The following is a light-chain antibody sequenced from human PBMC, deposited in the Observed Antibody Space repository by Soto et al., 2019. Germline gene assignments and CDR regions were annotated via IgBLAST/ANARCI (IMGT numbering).Light chain of an antibody. CDR1: QSVSSSY. V-gene: IGKV3-20*01. Sequence: EIVLTQSPGTLSLSPGERATLSCRASQSVSSSYLAWYQQKPGQAPRLLIYGASSRATGIPDRFSGSGSGTDFTLTISRLETEDFAVYYCQQYGSPLTFGGGTKGEIK. CDR3: QQYGSPLT. CDR2: GAS. J-gene: IGKJ4*01.